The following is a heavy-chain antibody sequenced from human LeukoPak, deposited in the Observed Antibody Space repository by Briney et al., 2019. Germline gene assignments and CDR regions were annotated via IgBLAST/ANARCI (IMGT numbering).Heavy chain of an antibody. D-gene: IGHD3-22*01. CDR2: IYYSGST. J-gene: IGHJ4*02. CDR1: GGSISSYY. Sequence: SETLSLTCTVSGGSISSYYWGWIRQPPGKGLEWIGSIYYSGSTYYNPSLKSRVTISVDTSKNQFSLKLSSVTAADTAVYYCARGGMIVVATGFDYWGQGTLVTVSS. CDR3: ARGGMIVVATGFDY. V-gene: IGHV4-39*07.